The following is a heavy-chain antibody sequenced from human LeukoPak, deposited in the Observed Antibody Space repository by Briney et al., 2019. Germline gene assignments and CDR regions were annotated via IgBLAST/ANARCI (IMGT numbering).Heavy chain of an antibody. CDR2: IYTSGST. Sequence: SETLSLTCTVSGGSISSYYWSWMRQPAGKGLEWIGRIYTSGSTTYNPSLKSGVTMSVDTSKNQFSLKLSTVPAADTAVYYCARDRDYVGSTFDYWGQGTLVTVSS. CDR3: ARDRDYVGSTFDY. V-gene: IGHV4-4*07. J-gene: IGHJ4*02. D-gene: IGHD3-16*01. CDR1: GGSISSYY.